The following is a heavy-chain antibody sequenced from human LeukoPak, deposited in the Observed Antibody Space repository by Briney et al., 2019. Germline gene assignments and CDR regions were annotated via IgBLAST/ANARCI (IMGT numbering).Heavy chain of an antibody. CDR2: IKQDGSKK. CDR1: GFTFRSYW. CDR3: ARDMDPYFYYAMDV. D-gene: IGHD2-21*01. Sequence: GGSLRLSCAASGFTFRSYWMNWVRQAPGKGLEWVANIKQDGSKKNYADSVKGRFTISRDNAENSLFLQMSSLRAEDTAVYYCARDMDPYFYYAMDVWGQGTTVTVSS. J-gene: IGHJ6*02. V-gene: IGHV3-7*03.